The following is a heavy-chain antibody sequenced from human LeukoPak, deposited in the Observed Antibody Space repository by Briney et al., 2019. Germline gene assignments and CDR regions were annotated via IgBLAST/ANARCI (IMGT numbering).Heavy chain of an antibody. D-gene: IGHD1-26*01. V-gene: IGHV4-59*08. CDR2: VFYTGTT. Sequence: SSETLSLTCTVSGGSISSYYWSWIRQPPGKGLEWIGYVFYTGTTHYNPSLKSRVTISVDTSKNQFSLKLSSVTAADTAVYYCARASLVGAIYYYYMDVWGKGTTVTISS. CDR1: GGSISSYY. J-gene: IGHJ6*03. CDR3: ARASLVGAIYYYYMDV.